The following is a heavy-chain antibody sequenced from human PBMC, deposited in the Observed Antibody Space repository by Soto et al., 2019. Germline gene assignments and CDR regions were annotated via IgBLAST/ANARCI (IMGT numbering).Heavy chain of an antibody. Sequence: GGSLRLSCAASGFTFSSYAMHWVRQAPGKGLEWVAVISYDGSNKYYADSVKGRFTISRDNSKNTLYLQMNSLRAEDTAVYYCARAIAVAGTPLDYWGQGTLVTVSS. CDR2: ISYDGSNK. J-gene: IGHJ4*02. CDR1: GFTFSSYA. CDR3: ARAIAVAGTPLDY. V-gene: IGHV3-30-3*01. D-gene: IGHD6-19*01.